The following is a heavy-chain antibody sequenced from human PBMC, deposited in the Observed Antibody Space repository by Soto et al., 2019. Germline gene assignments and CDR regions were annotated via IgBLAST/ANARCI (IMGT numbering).Heavy chain of an antibody. Sequence: GRSMRLPCAAFGCTCVSYGMRRVSKAPSKGLEWVAVISYDGSNKYYADSVKGRFTISRDNSKNTLYLQMNSLRAEDTAVYYCANDSEDTGNVDYYGMDVWGKGTTVTVSS. J-gene: IGHJ6*04. CDR2: ISYDGSNK. CDR1: GCTCVSYG. CDR3: ANDSEDTGNVDYYGMDV. D-gene: IGHD3-10*02. V-gene: IGHV3-30*18.